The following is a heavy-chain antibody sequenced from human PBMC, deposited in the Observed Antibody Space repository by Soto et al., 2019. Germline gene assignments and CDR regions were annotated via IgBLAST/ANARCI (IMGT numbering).Heavy chain of an antibody. V-gene: IGHV4-31*03. Sequence: QVQLQESGPGLVKPSQTLSLTCTVSGGSISSGGYYWSWIRQHPGKGLEWIGYIYYSGSTYYNPSLKSRVTLSVDTSKNQFSLKLSSVTAADTAVYYCARGPTYYYDSSGYYYPWFDPWGQGTLVTVSS. CDR2: IYYSGST. D-gene: IGHD3-22*01. J-gene: IGHJ5*02. CDR1: GGSISSGGYY. CDR3: ARGPTYYYDSSGYYYPWFDP.